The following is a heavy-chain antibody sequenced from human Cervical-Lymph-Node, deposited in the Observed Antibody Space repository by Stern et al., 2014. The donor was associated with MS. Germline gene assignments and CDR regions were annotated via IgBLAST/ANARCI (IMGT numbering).Heavy chain of an antibody. V-gene: IGHV3-15*01. CDR1: GFTFSNAW. Sequence: EVQLVESGGGLVKPGGSLRLSCAASGFTFSNAWMSWVSQAPGSGLEWVCRNKSKTDGGTTDYAAPVKGRFTISRDDSKNTLYLQMNSLKTEYTAVYYCTTLYSRLTWGQGTLVTVSS. J-gene: IGHJ5*02. CDR2: NKSKTDGGTT. CDR3: TTLYSRLT. D-gene: IGHD6-13*01.